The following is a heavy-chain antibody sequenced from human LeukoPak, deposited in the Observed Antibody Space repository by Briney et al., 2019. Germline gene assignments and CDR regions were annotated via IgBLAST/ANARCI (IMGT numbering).Heavy chain of an antibody. CDR1: GFTFSTYR. CDR3: AKDRLGIAVAGTYFDY. V-gene: IGHV3-30*02. J-gene: IGHJ4*02. CDR2: IRYDGSNK. D-gene: IGHD6-19*01. Sequence: GGSLKLSCAASGFTFSTYRMSWVRQAPGKGLEWVAFIRYDGSNKYYADSVKGRFTISRDNSKNTLYLQMNSLRAEDTAVYYCAKDRLGIAVAGTYFDYWGQGTLVTVSS.